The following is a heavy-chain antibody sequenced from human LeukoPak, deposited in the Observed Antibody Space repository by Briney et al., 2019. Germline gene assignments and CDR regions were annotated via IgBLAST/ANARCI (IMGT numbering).Heavy chain of an antibody. CDR3: ARGYYYFDY. CDR1: GGSTSSYY. J-gene: IGHJ4*02. Sequence: SETLSPTCNVSGGSTSSYYWSWIRQPPGKGLEWIGYIYYSGSTNYNPSLKSRVTISVDTSKNQFSLKLSSVTAADTAVYYCARGYYYFDYWGQGILVTVSS. D-gene: IGHD1-1*01. CDR2: IYYSGST. V-gene: IGHV4-59*01.